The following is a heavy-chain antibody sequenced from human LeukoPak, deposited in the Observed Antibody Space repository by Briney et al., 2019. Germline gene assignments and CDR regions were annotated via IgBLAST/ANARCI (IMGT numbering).Heavy chain of an antibody. CDR1: GFTFSSYG. V-gene: IGHV3-33*01. J-gene: IGHJ4*02. Sequence: PGGSLRLPCAASGFTFSSYGMHWVRQAPGKGLEWVAVIWYDGSNKYYADSVKGRFTISRDNSKNTLYLQMNSLRAEDTAVYYCAREGYCSGGSCYSILDYWGQGTLVTVSS. D-gene: IGHD2-15*01. CDR3: AREGYCSGGSCYSILDY. CDR2: IWYDGSNK.